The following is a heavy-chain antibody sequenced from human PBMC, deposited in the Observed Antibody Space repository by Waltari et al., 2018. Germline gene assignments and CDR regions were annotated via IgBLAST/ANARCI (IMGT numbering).Heavy chain of an antibody. CDR1: GGSISSYY. J-gene: IGHJ3*02. CDR3: AGSSGWYKDAFDI. CDR2: SYYSGNT. Sequence: QVQLQESGPGLVKPSETLSLTCTVSGGSISSYYWSWIRQPPGKGLEWIGYSYYSGNTNYNPSLKSRVTISVDTSKNQFSLKLSSVTAADTAVYYCAGSSGWYKDAFDIWGQGTMVTVSS. D-gene: IGHD6-19*01. V-gene: IGHV4-59*01.